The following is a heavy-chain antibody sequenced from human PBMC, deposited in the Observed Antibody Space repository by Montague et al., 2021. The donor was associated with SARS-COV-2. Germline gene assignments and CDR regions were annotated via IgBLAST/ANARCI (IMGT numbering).Heavy chain of an antibody. CDR3: ARLYGSGSYYYDY. J-gene: IGHJ4*02. V-gene: IGHV3-74*01. CDR2: ISRDGCDK. D-gene: IGHD3-10*01. Sequence: SLRLSCATSGFTFSTYWMHWVRQAPGKGLMWVSRISRDGCDKIYADSVKGRFTISRDNAKNTVYLQMNSLRADDTAVYYCARLYGSGSYYYDYWGQGTLVTVSS. CDR1: GFTFSTYW.